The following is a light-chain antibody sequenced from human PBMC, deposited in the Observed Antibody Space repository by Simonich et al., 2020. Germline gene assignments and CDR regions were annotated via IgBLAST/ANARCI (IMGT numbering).Light chain of an antibody. CDR2: EDS. Sequence: SYELTQAPSVSVSPGQTARITCSGDALPKKYAYWYQQKSGQAPGLVIYEDSKRPSGIPERFSGSSSGTMATLTISGAQVEDEAYYYCYSTDSSGNHRVFGGGTKLTVL. CDR3: YSTDSSGNHRV. V-gene: IGLV3-10*01. CDR1: ALPKKY. J-gene: IGLJ2*01.